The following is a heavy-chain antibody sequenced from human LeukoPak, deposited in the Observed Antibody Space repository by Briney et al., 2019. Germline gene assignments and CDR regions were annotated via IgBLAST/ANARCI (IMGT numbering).Heavy chain of an antibody. J-gene: IGHJ3*02. CDR3: ARYYYDFWSGYGDAFDI. Sequence: GASVKVSCTASGYTFTSYDINWVRPATGQGLEWMGWMNPNSGNTGYAQKFQGRVTMTRNTSISTAYMELSSLRSEDTAVYYCARYYYDFWSGYGDAFDIWGQGTMVTVSS. CDR2: MNPNSGNT. D-gene: IGHD3-3*01. CDR1: GYTFTSYD. V-gene: IGHV1-8*01.